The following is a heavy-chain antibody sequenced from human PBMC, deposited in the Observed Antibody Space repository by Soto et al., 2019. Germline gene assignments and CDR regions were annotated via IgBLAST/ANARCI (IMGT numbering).Heavy chain of an antibody. D-gene: IGHD3-22*01. CDR1: GYSISSGYY. CDR3: AGVGVVVKTFNY. CDR2: IYHSGST. J-gene: IGHJ4*02. V-gene: IGHV4-38-2*01. Sequence: SETLSLTCAVSGYSISSGYYWGWIRQPPGKGLEWIGSIYHSGSTYYNPSLKSRVTISVDTSKNQFSLKLSSVTAADTAVYYCAGVGVVVKTFNYWGQGTLGAVAS.